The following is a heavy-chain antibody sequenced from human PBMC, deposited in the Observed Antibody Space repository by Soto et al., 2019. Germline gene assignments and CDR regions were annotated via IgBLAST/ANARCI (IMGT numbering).Heavy chain of an antibody. J-gene: IGHJ6*02. CDR1: GGTITYYY. Sequence: PSETLSLTCTVSGGTITYYYWSWIRQAPGKGLEWLGYIFDGGSANYNPSLKSRVSFSLDKSQNQLSLKLTSVTGADTAIYYSVRVEATPTVTRDYYYYSADDWGPGTALTVSS. CDR2: IFDGGSA. D-gene: IGHD4-17*01. CDR3: VRVEATPTVTRDYYYYSADD. V-gene: IGHV4-59*12.